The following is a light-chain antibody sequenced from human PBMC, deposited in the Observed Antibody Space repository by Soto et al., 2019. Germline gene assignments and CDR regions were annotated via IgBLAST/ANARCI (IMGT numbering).Light chain of an antibody. J-gene: IGKJ1*01. CDR1: QSVSNNY. CDR3: QQYNGWPWT. Sequence: EIVLTQSPGTLSLSPGERATLSCRASQSVSNNYLAWYQQKPGQAPRLLIYGASNRATGIPDRFSGSGSGTDFTLTISRLEPEDFAVYYCQQYNGWPWTFGLGTKVDVK. V-gene: IGKV3-20*01. CDR2: GAS.